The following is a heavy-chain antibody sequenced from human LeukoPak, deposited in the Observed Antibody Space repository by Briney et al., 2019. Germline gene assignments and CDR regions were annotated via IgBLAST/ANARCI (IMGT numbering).Heavy chain of an antibody. Sequence: PGGSLRLSCAASGFTFSDYYMSWIRQAPGKGLDWVSYISSSGSSTYFADSVKGRFTISRDNAKNSLYLQMNSLRAEDTAVYYCARVEDYYDSSGDWFDPWGQGTLVTVSS. D-gene: IGHD3-22*01. V-gene: IGHV3-11*04. CDR2: ISSSGSST. CDR3: ARVEDYYDSSGDWFDP. CDR1: GFTFSDYY. J-gene: IGHJ5*02.